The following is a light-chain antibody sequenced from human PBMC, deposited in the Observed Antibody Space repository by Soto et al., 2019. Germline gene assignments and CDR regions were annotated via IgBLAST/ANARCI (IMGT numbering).Light chain of an antibody. CDR3: QQYDNWPRT. V-gene: IGKV3-15*01. J-gene: IGKJ2*01. Sequence: ETVMTQSPATLSVSPGERATLSCRASQSVSSNLAWYQQKPGQAPRLLIYGASSRATGSPARFSGSGSGTEFTPPISNLQSEDFAVYYCQQYDNWPRTFGQGTKLEIK. CDR2: GAS. CDR1: QSVSSN.